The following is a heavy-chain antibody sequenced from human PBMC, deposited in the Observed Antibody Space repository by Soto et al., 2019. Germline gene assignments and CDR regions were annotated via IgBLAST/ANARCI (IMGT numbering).Heavy chain of an antibody. Sequence: QVQLQESGPGLVKPSDTLSLTCAVSGYSISSSNWWGWVRQPPGKGLEWIGYIYYSGTTYYNPSLKSRVTMSVDTSKHQSSLKLTSVTAVDTAVYYCARREIQGPIDYWGPGTLVTVSS. CDR1: GYSISSSNW. J-gene: IGHJ4*02. V-gene: IGHV4-28*01. CDR2: IYYSGTT. CDR3: ARREIQGPIDY. D-gene: IGHD1-26*01.